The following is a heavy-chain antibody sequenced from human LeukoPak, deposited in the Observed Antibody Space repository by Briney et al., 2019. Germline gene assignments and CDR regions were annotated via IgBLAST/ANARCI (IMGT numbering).Heavy chain of an antibody. V-gene: IGHV3-48*04. J-gene: IGHJ4*02. CDR3: ARDDSSGYLYYFDH. D-gene: IGHD3-22*01. CDR2: ISSSSGAM. Sequence: GGSLRLSCAVSGFTFSSYTMNWVRQAPGKGLEWLSYISSSSGAMFYAGSVKGRFTISRDNAKNSLYLQMNSLRAEDTAVYYCARDDSSGYLYYFDHWGQGTLVTVSS. CDR1: GFTFSSYT.